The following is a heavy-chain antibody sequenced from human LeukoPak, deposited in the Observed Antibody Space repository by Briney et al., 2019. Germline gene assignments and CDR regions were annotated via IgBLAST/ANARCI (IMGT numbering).Heavy chain of an antibody. V-gene: IGHV3-11*06. Sequence: GGSLRLSCAASGSTFSDYYMSWIRQAPGKGLEWVSYISGSSKYINYADSVKGRFTISRDNAKNSLYLQMNSLRAEGTAVYYCARGNRPPDYWGQGTLVTVSS. CDR3: ARGNRPPDY. CDR1: GSTFSDYY. J-gene: IGHJ4*02. CDR2: ISGSSKYI.